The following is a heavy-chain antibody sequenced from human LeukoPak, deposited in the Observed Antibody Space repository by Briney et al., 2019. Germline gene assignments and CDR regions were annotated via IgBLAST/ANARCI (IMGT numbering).Heavy chain of an antibody. J-gene: IGHJ4*02. D-gene: IGHD1-1*01. CDR3: AKDKGERFYYFDS. Sequence: GGSLRLSCAASGFTFSSYAMSWVRQAPGKGLEWVSAISGSGGSTYYVDSVKGRFTISRDNSKNTLYLQMNSLRAEDTAVYYCAKDKGERFYYFDSWGQGTLVTVSS. CDR2: ISGSGGST. CDR1: GFTFSSYA. V-gene: IGHV3-23*01.